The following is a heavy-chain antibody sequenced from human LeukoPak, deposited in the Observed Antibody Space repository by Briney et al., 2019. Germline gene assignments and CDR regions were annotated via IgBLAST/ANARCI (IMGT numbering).Heavy chain of an antibody. Sequence: SETLSLTCAVYGGSFSGYCWSWIRQPPGKGLEWIGSIYYSGSTYYNPSLKSRVTISVDTSKNQFSLKLSSVTAADTAVYYCARHPYWRELLASHFDYWGQGTLVTVSS. J-gene: IGHJ4*02. CDR2: IYYSGST. CDR1: GGSFSGYC. D-gene: IGHD1-26*01. V-gene: IGHV4-34*01. CDR3: ARHPYWRELLASHFDY.